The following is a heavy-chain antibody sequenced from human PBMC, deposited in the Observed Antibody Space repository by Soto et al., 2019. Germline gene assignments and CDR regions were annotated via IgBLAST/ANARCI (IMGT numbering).Heavy chain of an antibody. Sequence: GGSLRLSCAASGFTVSSNYMSWVRQAPGKGLEWVSVIYSGGSTYYADSVKGRFTISRHNSKNTLYLQMNSLRAEDTAVYYCARESTGYGSGSYAFDIWGQGTMVTVSS. CDR1: GFTVSSNY. D-gene: IGHD3-10*01. CDR3: ARESTGYGSGSYAFDI. CDR2: IYSGGST. J-gene: IGHJ3*02. V-gene: IGHV3-53*04.